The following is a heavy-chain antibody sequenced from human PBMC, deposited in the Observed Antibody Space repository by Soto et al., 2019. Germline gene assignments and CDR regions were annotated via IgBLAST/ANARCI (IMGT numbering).Heavy chain of an antibody. CDR3: AKGRYDFWSSYYFDS. J-gene: IGHJ4*02. CDR2: ITWNSRVL. Sequence: PGGSVRLSCVGTGLHFDDFAMHLVRQSPGKGLEWVSGITWNSRVLAYADSVKGRFTISRDNARNSLYLQMDSLRDEDTALYYCAKGRYDFWSSYYFDSWGQGTLVTVSS. D-gene: IGHD3-3*01. V-gene: IGHV3-9*01. CDR1: GLHFDDFA.